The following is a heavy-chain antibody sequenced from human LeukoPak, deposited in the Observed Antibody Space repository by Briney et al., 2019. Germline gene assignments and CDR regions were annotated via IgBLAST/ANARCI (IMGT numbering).Heavy chain of an antibody. CDR1: GGSISSFY. J-gene: IGHJ1*01. D-gene: IGHD5-24*01. Sequence: WETLSLTYTVSGGSISSFYWIGVRQPPGKGLEGMVYIYYSGSTNYYPALTRQGTISVDTFKNQFSLKMSSVTAADRAVYYCARVEMATQYAQYFQHWGQGTLVTVSS. CDR3: ARVEMATQYAQYFQH. CDR2: IYYSGST. V-gene: IGHV4-59*01.